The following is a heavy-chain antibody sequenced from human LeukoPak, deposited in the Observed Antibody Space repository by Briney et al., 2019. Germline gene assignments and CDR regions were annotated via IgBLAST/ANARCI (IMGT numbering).Heavy chain of an antibody. Sequence: GGSLRLSCAASGFSFSRYSMKWVRQAPGKGLEWVSYISDSSAMYYADSVRGRFTISRDNAKNSLFLQMNSLRAEDTAVYYCAKGSAQGYCSGGSCFFGWFDPWGQGTLVTVSS. D-gene: IGHD2-15*01. V-gene: IGHV3-48*01. CDR2: ISDSSAM. CDR3: AKGSAQGYCSGGSCFFGWFDP. CDR1: GFSFSRYS. J-gene: IGHJ5*02.